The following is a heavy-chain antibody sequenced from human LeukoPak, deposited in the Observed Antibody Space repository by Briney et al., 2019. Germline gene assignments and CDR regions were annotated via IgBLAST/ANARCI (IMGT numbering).Heavy chain of an antibody. CDR2: INTNTGNP. Sequence: ASVKVSCKASGCTFTSYAMNWVRQAPGQGLEWMGWINTNTGNPTYAQGFTGRFVFSLDTSVSTAYLQISSLKAEDTAVYYCARAVEMATDTVALFDYWGQGTLVTVSS. CDR3: ARAVEMATDTVALFDY. J-gene: IGHJ4*02. CDR1: GCTFTSYA. D-gene: IGHD5-24*01. V-gene: IGHV7-4-1*02.